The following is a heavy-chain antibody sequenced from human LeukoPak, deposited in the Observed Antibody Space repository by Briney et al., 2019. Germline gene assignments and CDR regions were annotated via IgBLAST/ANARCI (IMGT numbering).Heavy chain of an antibody. D-gene: IGHD2-2*02. J-gene: IGHJ6*02. CDR1: GGSFSGYY. Sequence: SETLSLTCAVYGGSFSGYYWSWIRQPPGKGLEWIGEINHSGSTNYNPSLKSRVTISVDTSKNQFSLKLSSVTAADTAVYYCARGQRVGTSRYNYYYGMDVWGQGTTVTVSS. CDR2: INHSGST. CDR3: ARGQRVGTSRYNYYYGMDV. V-gene: IGHV4-34*01.